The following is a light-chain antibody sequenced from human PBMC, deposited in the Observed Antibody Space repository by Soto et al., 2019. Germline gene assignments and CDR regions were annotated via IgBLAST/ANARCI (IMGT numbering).Light chain of an antibody. V-gene: IGLV2-23*01. CDR3: CSYAGSRSWV. CDR1: NNDVANYNL. Sequence: ALTQPASVSGSPGQSITISCTGTNNDVANYNLVSWYQQHPGKAPKLRIYEGSKRPAGVSNRFSGSKSANTASLTISRLQAEDEADYYCCSYAGSRSWVFGGGTKLTVL. CDR2: EGS. J-gene: IGLJ3*02.